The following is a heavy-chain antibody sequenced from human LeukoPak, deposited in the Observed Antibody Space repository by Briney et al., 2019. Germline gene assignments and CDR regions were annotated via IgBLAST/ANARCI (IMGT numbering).Heavy chain of an antibody. V-gene: IGHV3-23*01. Sequence: GGSLRLSCAASGFTFSSYAMSWVRQAPGKGLEWVSAISGSGGSTYYADSVKGRFTISRDNSKNTLYLQMNSLRAEDTAVYYCAKDLSRVIYDSSSSYYFDYWGQGTLVTVSS. CDR2: ISGSGGST. D-gene: IGHD3-22*01. CDR3: AKDLSRVIYDSSSSYYFDY. CDR1: GFTFSSYA. J-gene: IGHJ4*02.